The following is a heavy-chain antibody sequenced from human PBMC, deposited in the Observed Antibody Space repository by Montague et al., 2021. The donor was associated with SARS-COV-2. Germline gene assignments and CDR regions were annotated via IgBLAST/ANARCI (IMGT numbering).Heavy chain of an antibody. J-gene: IGHJ5*02. Sequence: SETLSLTCAVYGGSFSGYYWSWIRQPPGKGLEWIGAINHSGSTNYNPSLKSRVTISVDTSKNQFSLKLSSVTAADTAVYYCARGPRITMIVVVITDIWFDPWGQGTLVTVSS. CDR3: ARGPRITMIVVVITDIWFDP. D-gene: IGHD3-22*01. V-gene: IGHV4-34*01. CDR2: INHSGST. CDR1: GGSFSGYY.